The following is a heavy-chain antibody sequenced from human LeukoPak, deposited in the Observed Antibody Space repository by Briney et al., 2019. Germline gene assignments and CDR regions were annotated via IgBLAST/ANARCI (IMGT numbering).Heavy chain of an antibody. CDR3: ARVAGAYNPDY. V-gene: IGHV1-69*13. J-gene: IGHJ4*02. CDR1: GDTFSSYA. CDR2: IIPIFGTA. Sequence: ASVKVSCKASGDTFSSYAITWVRQAPGQGLEWMGGIIPIFGTANYAQKFQGRVTITADESTSTAYMELSSLRSEDTAVYYCARVAGAYNPDYWSQGTLVTVSS. D-gene: IGHD1-1*01.